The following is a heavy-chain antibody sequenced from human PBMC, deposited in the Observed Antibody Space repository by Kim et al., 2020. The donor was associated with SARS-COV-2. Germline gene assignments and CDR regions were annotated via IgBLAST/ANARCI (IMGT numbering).Heavy chain of an antibody. CDR2: IWYDGSNK. V-gene: IGHV3-33*06. CDR1: GFTFSSYA. J-gene: IGHJ6*02. D-gene: IGHD3-10*01. Sequence: GGSLRLSCAASGFTFSSYAMHWVRQAPGKGLEWVAVIWYDGSNKYYADSVKGRFTISRDNSKNTLYLQMNSLRAEDTAVYYCAKVVHYGSGSYYNYYYYGMDVWGQGTTVTVSS. CDR3: AKVVHYGSGSYYNYYYYGMDV.